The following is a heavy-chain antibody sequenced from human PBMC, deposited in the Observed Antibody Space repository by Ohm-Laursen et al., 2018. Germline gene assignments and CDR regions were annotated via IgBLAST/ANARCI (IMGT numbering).Heavy chain of an antibody. CDR2: ITSSSYI. V-gene: IGHV3-21*01. D-gene: IGHD3-3*01. CDR1: GFTFSSYA. CDR3: ASYRTVFGVVIPEGP. Sequence: GSLRLSCAASGFTFSSYAMSWVRQAPGKGLEWVSSITSSSYIYYTDSVKGRFTISRDNAKNSLYLQMNSLRAEDTAVYYCASYRTVFGVVIPEGPWGQGTLVTVSS. J-gene: IGHJ5*02.